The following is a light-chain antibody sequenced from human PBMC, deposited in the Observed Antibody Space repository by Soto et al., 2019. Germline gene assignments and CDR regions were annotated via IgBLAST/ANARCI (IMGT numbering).Light chain of an antibody. J-gene: IGKJ1*01. CDR1: QSVSSS. V-gene: IGKV3-15*01. Sequence: EIVVMQSPATLSVSPGERVTLSCRASQSVSSSLAWYQQRPGQAPRLLIYDTSTRAPGIAARFSGSGSGTEFTLTISSLQSEDVAVYYCQQYVHWPPGTFGQGTTVEIK. CDR3: QQYVHWPPGT. CDR2: DTS.